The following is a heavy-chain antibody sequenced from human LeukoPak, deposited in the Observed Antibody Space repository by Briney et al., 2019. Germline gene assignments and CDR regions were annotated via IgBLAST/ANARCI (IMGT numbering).Heavy chain of an antibody. D-gene: IGHD3-22*01. CDR3: ARDQYYDSKGWFDP. CDR1: GGTFSSYA. V-gene: IGHV1-69*06. J-gene: IGHJ5*02. Sequence: SVKVSCKASGGTFSSYAISWVRQAPGQGLEWMGGIIPIFGTVNYAQKFQGRVTITADKSTSTAYMELSSLRSEDTAVYYCARDQYYDSKGWFDPWGQGTLVTVSS. CDR2: IIPIFGTV.